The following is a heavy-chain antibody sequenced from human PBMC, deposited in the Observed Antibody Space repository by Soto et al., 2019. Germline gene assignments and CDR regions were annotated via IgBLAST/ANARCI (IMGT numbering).Heavy chain of an antibody. CDR1: GYSFTSYW. Sequence: PGESLKISCKGSGYSFTSYWIGWVRQMPGKGLEWMGIIYPGDSDTRYSPSFQGQVTISADKSISTAYLQWSSLKASDTAMYYCARHGRDDYGGNGADYWGQGTLVTVSS. CDR2: IYPGDSDT. D-gene: IGHD4-17*01. V-gene: IGHV5-51*01. J-gene: IGHJ4*02. CDR3: ARHGRDDYGGNGADY.